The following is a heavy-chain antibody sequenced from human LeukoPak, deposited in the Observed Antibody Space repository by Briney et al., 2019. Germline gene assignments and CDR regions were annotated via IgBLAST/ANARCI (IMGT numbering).Heavy chain of an antibody. CDR3: ARDWALDR. CDR2: IPNDGNIK. Sequence: GGSLRLSCAASGFPFSRYVMHWVRQAPGKGLECVAVIPNDGNIKYYADSVKGRFTISRDNSKNTLSLQMNSLRADDTSIYYCARDWALDRWGQGNLVTVSS. CDR1: GFPFSRYV. D-gene: IGHD7-27*01. V-gene: IGHV3-30-3*01. J-gene: IGHJ5*02.